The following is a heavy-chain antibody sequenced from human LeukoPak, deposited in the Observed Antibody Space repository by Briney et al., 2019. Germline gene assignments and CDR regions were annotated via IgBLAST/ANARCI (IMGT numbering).Heavy chain of an antibody. Sequence: SETLSLTCTVSGGAISSSHYYWGWIRQPPGKGLEWIGNIYDSVRTYYNSSLKSRVTISVDTSKDQSSLKLSSVPAADTAVYYCASGYTSTGYLVLAYLGQGTLVSVSS. J-gene: IGHJ4*02. D-gene: IGHD6-13*01. CDR1: GGAISSSHYY. CDR3: ASGYTSTGYLVLAY. CDR2: IYDSVRT. V-gene: IGHV4-39*07.